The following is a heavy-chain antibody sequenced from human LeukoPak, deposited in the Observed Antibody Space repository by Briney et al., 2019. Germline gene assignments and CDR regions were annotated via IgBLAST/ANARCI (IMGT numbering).Heavy chain of an antibody. V-gene: IGHV1-2*02. CDR1: GYTFTGYY. CDR3: ARGSFEAVVPAATRGDWFDP. Sequence: GASVKVSCKASGYTFTGYYMHWVRQAPGQGLEWMGWINPNSGGTNYAQKFQGRVTMTRDTSISTAYMELSRLRSDDTAVYYCARGSFEAVVPAATRGDWFDPWGQGTLVTVSS. J-gene: IGHJ5*02. D-gene: IGHD2-2*01. CDR2: INPNSGGT.